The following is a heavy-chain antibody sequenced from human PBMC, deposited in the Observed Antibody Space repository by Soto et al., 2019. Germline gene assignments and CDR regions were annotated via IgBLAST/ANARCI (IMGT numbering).Heavy chain of an antibody. D-gene: IGHD2-8*01. J-gene: IGHJ4*02. CDR1: EFSFSTSW. Sequence: EVQLVGSGGGLVQPGGSLSFSWAASEFSFSTSWMSWVRQAPGNGLEWVANIKQDGSATNYVDSVKGRFTISRDNAKKSLYLEMHNLRAEDTAVYHRARGYGADYWGQGTLVTVSS. CDR3: ARGYGADY. CDR2: IKQDGSAT. V-gene: IGHV3-7*04.